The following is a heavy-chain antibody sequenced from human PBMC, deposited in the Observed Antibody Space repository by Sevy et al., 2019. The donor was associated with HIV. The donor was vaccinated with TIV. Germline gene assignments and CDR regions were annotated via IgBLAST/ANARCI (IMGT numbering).Heavy chain of an antibody. CDR3: ARDWQDIVVVPAAIIRASHGMDV. CDR2: IKQDGSEK. D-gene: IGHD2-2*01. J-gene: IGHJ6*02. V-gene: IGHV3-7*03. CDR1: GFTFSSYW. Sequence: GESLKISCAASGFTFSSYWMSWVRQAPGKGLEWVANIKQDGSEKYYVDSVKGRFTISRDNTKNSLYLQMNSLRAEDTAVYYCARDWQDIVVVPAAIIRASHGMDVWGQGTTVTVSS.